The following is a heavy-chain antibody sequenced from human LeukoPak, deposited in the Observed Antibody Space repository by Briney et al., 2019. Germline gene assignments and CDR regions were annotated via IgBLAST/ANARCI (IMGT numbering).Heavy chain of an antibody. CDR2: IFYSGSH. V-gene: IGHV4-61*01. CDR1: GGSVSSDNYY. CDR3: ARDSKPYHSSGSYSYVMDV. D-gene: IGHD3-22*01. Sequence: PSETLSLTCTVSGGSVSSDNYYWSWIRQPPGQGLEWIGYIFYSGSHKYNPSLKSRVTISLETSNYQSSLKMSSVTAADKAVYYWARDSKPYHSSGSYSYVMDVWGLGTTVTVSS. J-gene: IGHJ6*02.